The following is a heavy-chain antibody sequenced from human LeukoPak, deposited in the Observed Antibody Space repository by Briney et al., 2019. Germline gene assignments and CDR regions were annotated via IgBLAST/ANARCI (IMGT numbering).Heavy chain of an antibody. CDR1: GFSFSTDV. J-gene: IGHJ4*02. D-gene: IGHD3-22*01. CDR2: IRSKAYGGTT. CDR3: TREHDSSGYYKLLFDS. Sequence: GGSLRLSCAASGFSFSTDVMYWVRQAPGKGLEWVGFIRSKAYGGTTEYAASVKGRFTISRDDSKNIAYVQMNSLEIEDTAVYYCTREHDSSGYYKLLFDSWGQGTLVTVSS. V-gene: IGHV3-49*04.